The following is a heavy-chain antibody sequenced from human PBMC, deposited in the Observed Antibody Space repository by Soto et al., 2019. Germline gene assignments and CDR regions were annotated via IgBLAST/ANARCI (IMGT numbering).Heavy chain of an antibody. CDR1: GGSINSYF. CDR3: ARLFIVGAPGSYYTVLDV. J-gene: IGHJ6*02. D-gene: IGHD1-26*01. CDR2: FSSSGFP. Sequence: QVQLQESGPRLVKPSEPLSLSCNVSGGSINSYFWTWIRQAPGRGLEWIGFFSSSGFPTYTPSLKSRLTISVDPSKNHFSLRLNSMTAADTATYFCARLFIVGAPGSYYTVLDVWGQGATVTVSS. V-gene: IGHV4-59*01.